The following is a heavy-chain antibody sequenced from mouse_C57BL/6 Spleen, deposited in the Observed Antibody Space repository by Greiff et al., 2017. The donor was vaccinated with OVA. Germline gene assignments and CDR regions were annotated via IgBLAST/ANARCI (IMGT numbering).Heavy chain of an antibody. CDR1: GYSITSGYY. V-gene: IGHV3-6*01. CDR3: ARGGGYYYFDY. Sequence: EVKVEESGPGLVKPSQSLSLTCSVTGYSITSGYYWNWIRQFPGNKLEWMGYISYDGSNNYNPSLKNRISITRDTSKNQFFLKLNSVTTEDTATYYCARGGGYYYFDYWGQGTTLTVSS. J-gene: IGHJ2*01. D-gene: IGHD2-3*01. CDR2: ISYDGSN.